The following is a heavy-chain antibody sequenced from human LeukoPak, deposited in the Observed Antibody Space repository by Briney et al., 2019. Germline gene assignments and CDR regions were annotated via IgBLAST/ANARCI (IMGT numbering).Heavy chain of an antibody. CDR3: ARRWSFDY. CDR1: GFTFSSYA. J-gene: IGHJ4*02. V-gene: IGHV3-30*04. CDR2: ISYDESDK. D-gene: IGHD6-13*01. Sequence: GGSLRLSCAASGFTFSSYAMHWVRRAPGKGLEWVAVISYDESDKYYADSVKGRFTISRDNSKNTLYLQMNSLRPEDTAVYYCARRWSFDYWGQGTLVTVSS.